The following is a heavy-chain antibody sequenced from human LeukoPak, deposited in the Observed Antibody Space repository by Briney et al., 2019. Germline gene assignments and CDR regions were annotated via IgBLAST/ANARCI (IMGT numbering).Heavy chain of an antibody. Sequence: ASVKVSCKASGYTFTDYAIHWVRQAPGQGLDWMGWINVGNGNTKYSQRFQDRVTITRDTSASTAYMHLISLRSEDTAVYYCARGGTYSNDWGYYFDYWGQGSLVTVSP. CDR3: ARGGTYSNDWGYYFDY. V-gene: IGHV1-3*01. CDR1: GYTFTDYA. CDR2: INVGNGNT. J-gene: IGHJ4*02. D-gene: IGHD6-19*01.